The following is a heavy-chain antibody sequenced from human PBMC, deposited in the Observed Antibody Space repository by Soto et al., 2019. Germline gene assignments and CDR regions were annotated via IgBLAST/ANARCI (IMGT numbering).Heavy chain of an antibody. D-gene: IGHD3-3*01. CDR3: ARIGTILDIVTNNWFDR. Sequence: QVQLQESGPGLVKPSQTLSLTCIVSGVSISNNDYYWSWIRQPPGKGLEWIAYIHISGGIYYNPSLRSRVITSVDTSKNQFSLDLSSMTAADTAIYYCARIGTILDIVTNNWFDRWGQGTLVSVSS. CDR1: GVSISNNDYY. J-gene: IGHJ5*02. CDR2: IHISGGI. V-gene: IGHV4-30-4*01.